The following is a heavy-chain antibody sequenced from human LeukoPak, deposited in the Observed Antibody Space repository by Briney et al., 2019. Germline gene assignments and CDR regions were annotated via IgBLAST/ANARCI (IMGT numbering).Heavy chain of an antibody. CDR2: IYYSGST. V-gene: IGHV4-39*01. Sequence: PSETLSLTCTVSGGSISSSSYYWGWIRQPPGRGLEWIGSIYYSGSTYYNPSLKSRVTISVDTSKNQFSLKLSSVTAADTAVYYCARPQPNWLLDAFDIWGQGTMVTVSS. D-gene: IGHD3-9*01. CDR1: GGSISSSSYY. J-gene: IGHJ3*02. CDR3: ARPQPNWLLDAFDI.